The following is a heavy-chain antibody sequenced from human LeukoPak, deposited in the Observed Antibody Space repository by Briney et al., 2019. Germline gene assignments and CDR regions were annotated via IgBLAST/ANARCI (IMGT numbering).Heavy chain of an antibody. CDR3: ATSHDSAGND. CDR1: GFAFSDFW. D-gene: IGHD2-15*01. Sequence: GGSLRLSCAASGFAFSDFWMSWVRQAPGKGLEWVANIRHDGNAKNYVPSVRGRFTISRDNAKNSLYLQMNSLTVEDTAVNYCATSHDSAGNDWGQGTLVTVSS. V-gene: IGHV3-7*01. J-gene: IGHJ4*02. CDR2: IRHDGNAK.